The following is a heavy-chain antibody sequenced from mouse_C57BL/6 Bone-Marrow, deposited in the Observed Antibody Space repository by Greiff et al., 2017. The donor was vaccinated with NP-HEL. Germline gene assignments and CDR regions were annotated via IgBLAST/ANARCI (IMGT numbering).Heavy chain of an antibody. CDR1: GYTFTDYY. J-gene: IGHJ2*01. V-gene: IGHV1-19*01. D-gene: IGHD2-5*01. CDR2: INPYNGGT. CDR3: AVSNYYFDY. Sequence: VQLKESGPVLVKPGASVKMSCKASGYTFTDYYMNWVKQSHGKSLEWIGVINPYNGGTSYNQKFKGKATLTVDKSSSTAYMELNSLTSEDSAVYYCAVSNYYFDYWGQGTTLTVSS.